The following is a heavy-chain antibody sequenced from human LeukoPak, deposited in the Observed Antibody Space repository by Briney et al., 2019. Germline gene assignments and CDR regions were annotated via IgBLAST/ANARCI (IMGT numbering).Heavy chain of an antibody. CDR3: ARVGYYGSGSYYYGMDV. V-gene: IGHV1-69*13. CDR2: IIPLFGTT. Sequence: SVKVSCKASGGTFSSYTISWVRQAPGQGLEWMGGIIPLFGTTNYAQKFQGRVTITADESTSTAYMEVSSLRSEDTAVYYCARVGYYGSGSYYYGMDVWGQGTTVTVSS. J-gene: IGHJ6*02. D-gene: IGHD3-10*01. CDR1: GGTFSSYT.